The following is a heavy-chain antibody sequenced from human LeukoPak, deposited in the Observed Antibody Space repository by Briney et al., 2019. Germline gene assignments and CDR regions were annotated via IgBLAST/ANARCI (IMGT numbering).Heavy chain of an antibody. CDR2: IYTSGST. D-gene: IGHD3-9*01. Sequence: SETLSLTCTVSGGSISSGSYYWSWIRQPAGKGLEWIGRIYTSGSTNYNPSLKSRVTISVDTSKNQFSLKLSSVTAADTAVYYCARGSSSPYYDILTGYHTNWFDPWGQGTLVTVSS. CDR3: ARGSSSPYYDILTGYHTNWFDP. V-gene: IGHV4-61*02. J-gene: IGHJ5*02. CDR1: GGSISSGSYY.